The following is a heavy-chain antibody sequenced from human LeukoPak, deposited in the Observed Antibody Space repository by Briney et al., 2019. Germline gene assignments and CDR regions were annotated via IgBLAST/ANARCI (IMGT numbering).Heavy chain of an antibody. CDR1: GFTFSNYW. J-gene: IGHJ4*02. CDR2: IKQDGSEK. V-gene: IGHV3-7*01. CDR3: ARDRALYDRSGYYYTEDDY. Sequence: PGGSLRLSCAASGFTFSNYWMSWVRQAPGKGLEWVANIKQDGSEKYYVDSVKGRFTISRDNAESSLYLQMNSLRAEDTAVYYCARDRALYDRSGYYYTEDDYWGQGTLVTVSS. D-gene: IGHD3-22*01.